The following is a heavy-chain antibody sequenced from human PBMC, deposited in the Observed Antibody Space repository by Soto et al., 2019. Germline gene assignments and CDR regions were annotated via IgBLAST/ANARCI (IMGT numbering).Heavy chain of an antibody. D-gene: IGHD3-16*01. CDR3: VRGSAARPDY. J-gene: IGHJ4*02. V-gene: IGHV3-66*01. Sequence: PGGSLRLSCAVSGFTVSSHYMSWVRQAPGKGLEWVSVIYSGGSTYYADSVKGRFIISRDNSKNTLYLQMDSLRVEDTAVYYCVRGSAARPDYWGQGTLVTVSS. CDR1: GFTVSSHY. CDR2: IYSGGST.